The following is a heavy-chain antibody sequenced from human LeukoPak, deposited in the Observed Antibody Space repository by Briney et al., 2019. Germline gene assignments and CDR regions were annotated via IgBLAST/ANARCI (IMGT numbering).Heavy chain of an antibody. D-gene: IGHD3-22*01. V-gene: IGHV4-30-2*01. CDR2: IYHSGST. CDR1: GGSISSGGYS. CDR3: ARSYYSDSSGYRLFDY. Sequence: PSETLSLTCAVSGGSISSGGYSWSWIRQPPGKGLEWIGYIYHSGSTYYNPSLKSRVTISVDRSENQFSLKLSSVTAADTAVYYCARSYYSDSSGYRLFDYWGQGTLVTVSS. J-gene: IGHJ4*02.